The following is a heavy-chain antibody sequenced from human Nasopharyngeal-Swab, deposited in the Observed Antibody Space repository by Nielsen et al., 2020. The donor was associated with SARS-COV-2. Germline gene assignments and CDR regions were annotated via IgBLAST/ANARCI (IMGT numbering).Heavy chain of an antibody. CDR3: ARGGYNSYYYYYYYMDV. CDR1: GGSISSYS. Sequence: SETLSPTCTAPGGSISSYSWCWIRQPPGRGLEWIGYIYYSGSTNYTPSLKSRVTISVDTSKNQFSLKLSSVTAADTAVYYCARGGYNSYYYYYYYMDVWGKGTTVTVSS. CDR2: IYYSGST. V-gene: IGHV4-59*01. D-gene: IGHD1-1*01. J-gene: IGHJ6*03.